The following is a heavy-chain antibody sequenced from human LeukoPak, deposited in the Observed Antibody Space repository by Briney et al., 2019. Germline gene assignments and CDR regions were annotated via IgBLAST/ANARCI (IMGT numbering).Heavy chain of an antibody. CDR3: GSSTTLYNWFDP. CDR1: GGSISSYY. D-gene: IGHD2-2*01. V-gene: IGHV4-4*07. CDR2: IYTSGST. Sequence: SETLSLTCTVSGGSISSYYWSWIRQPAGKGLEWIGRIYTSGSTDYNPSLKSRVTMSVDTSKNQFSLKLSSVTAADTAVYYCGSSTTLYNWFDPWGQGTLVTVSS. J-gene: IGHJ5*02.